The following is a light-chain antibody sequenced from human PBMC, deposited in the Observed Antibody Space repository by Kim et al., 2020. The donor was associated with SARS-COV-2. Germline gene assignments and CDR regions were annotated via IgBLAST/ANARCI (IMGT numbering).Light chain of an antibody. Sequence: QSALTQPRSLSGSPGQSVAISCTGTSSDVGGHSYVSWYQQYPGKPPKMMIYDVSQRPPGVPDRFSGSKSGNTASLTISGLQTEDEADYFCCSYAGGYNWVCGGGTQLTVL. CDR2: DVS. CDR1: SSDVGGHSY. CDR3: CSYAGGYNWV. J-gene: IGLJ3*02. V-gene: IGLV2-11*01.